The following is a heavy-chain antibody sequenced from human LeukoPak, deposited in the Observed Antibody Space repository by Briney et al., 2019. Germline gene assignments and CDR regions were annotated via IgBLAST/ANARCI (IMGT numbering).Heavy chain of an antibody. J-gene: IGHJ4*02. V-gene: IGHV4-34*01. Sequence: SETLSLTCAVYGGSFSGYYWSWIRQPPGKGLEWIGEINHSGSTNYNPSLKSRVTMSVDTSKNQFSLKLSSVTAAVTAVYYCARDRGTWNDDGFDYWGQGTLVTVSS. CDR2: INHSGST. CDR3: ARDRGTWNDDGFDY. CDR1: GGSFSGYY. D-gene: IGHD1-1*01.